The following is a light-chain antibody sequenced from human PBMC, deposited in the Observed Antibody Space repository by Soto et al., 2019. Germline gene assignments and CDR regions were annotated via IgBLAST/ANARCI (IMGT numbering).Light chain of an antibody. J-gene: IGKJ4*01. CDR2: AAS. CDR3: QKYNTAPLT. CDR1: QGIGNY. V-gene: IGKV1-27*01. Sequence: DIQMTQSPSSLSTSVGDRVTITCRASQGIGNYLAWYQQKPGKVPKLLIYAASTLQSGVPSRFSGSGSGTAFTLAISGLQPEDVATYYCQKYNTAPLTFGGGTKVEIK.